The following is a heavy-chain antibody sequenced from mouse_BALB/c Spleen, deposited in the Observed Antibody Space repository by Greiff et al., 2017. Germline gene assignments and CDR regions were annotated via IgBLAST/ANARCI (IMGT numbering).Heavy chain of an antibody. V-gene: IGHV7-3*02. CDR2: IRNKANGYTT. CDR1: GFTFTDYY. D-gene: IGHD2-10*01. Sequence: VQLKESGGGLVQPGGSLRLSCATSGFTFTDYYMSWVRQPPGKALEWLGFIRNKANGYTTEYSASVKGRFTISRDNSQSILYLQMNTLRAEDSATYYCARDSSGLLDYWGQGTTLTVSS. CDR3: ARDSSGLLDY. J-gene: IGHJ2*01.